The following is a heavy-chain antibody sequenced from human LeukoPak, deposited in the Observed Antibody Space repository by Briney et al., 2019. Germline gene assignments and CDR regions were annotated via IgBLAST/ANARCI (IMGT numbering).Heavy chain of an antibody. CDR3: AQYPDYGGDYDAFDI. CDR1: GFSLGTSGMG. V-gene: IGHV2-5*01. Sequence: SGPTLVNPTQTLTLTCTFSGFSLGTSGMGVDWIRQPPGKALAWLAIIYWNVHRGFNPSLKSRLTIKKDPAKNQVVLTMTNMDPVDTATYYCAQYPDYGGDYDAFDICGHGTMVTVSS. CDR2: IYWNVHR. D-gene: IGHD4-23*01. J-gene: IGHJ3*02.